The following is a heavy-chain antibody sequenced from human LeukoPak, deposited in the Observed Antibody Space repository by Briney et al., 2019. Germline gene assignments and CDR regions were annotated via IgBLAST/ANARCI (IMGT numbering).Heavy chain of an antibody. CDR1: GFTFSSYW. Sequence: PGGSLRLSCAGSGFTFSSYWMSWVRQAPGKGLEWVANIKQDGSEKHYVDSVKGRFTISRDNAKNSLYLQMNSLRAEDTAVYYCARVEDYDILTGFDYWGQGTLVTVSS. CDR3: ARVEDYDILTGFDY. J-gene: IGHJ4*02. D-gene: IGHD3-9*01. CDR2: IKQDGSEK. V-gene: IGHV3-7*01.